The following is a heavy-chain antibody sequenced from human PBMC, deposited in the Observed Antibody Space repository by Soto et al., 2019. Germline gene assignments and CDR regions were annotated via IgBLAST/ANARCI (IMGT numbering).Heavy chain of an antibody. J-gene: IGHJ5*02. D-gene: IGHD3-10*01. V-gene: IGHV3-23*01. CDR1: GFTFKNFA. CDR3: AKDAVAYNGEWDWFDL. Sequence: EVQLLESGGGLVQPGGSLRLSCAASGFTFKNFAVSWVRQAPGKGMEWVSAIGGSGSSANYADSVKGRFTVSRDYSKSSLYLQMSGLRVDDTALYYCAKDAVAYNGEWDWFDLCGQGILATVSS. CDR2: IGGSGSSA.